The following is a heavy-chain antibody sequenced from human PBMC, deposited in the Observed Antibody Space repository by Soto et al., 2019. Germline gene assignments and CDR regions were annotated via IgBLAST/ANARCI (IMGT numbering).Heavy chain of an antibody. D-gene: IGHD3-3*01. CDR2: IYYSGST. Sequence: QLQLQESGPGLVKPSETLSLTCTVSGGSISSSSYYWGWIRQPPGKGLEWIGSIYYSGSTYYNPSLKSRVTISVDTSKNQFSLKLSSVTAADTAVYYCARQLRFLEWLFGGWGQGTLVTVSS. CDR3: ARQLRFLEWLFGG. CDR1: GGSISSSSYY. J-gene: IGHJ4*02. V-gene: IGHV4-39*01.